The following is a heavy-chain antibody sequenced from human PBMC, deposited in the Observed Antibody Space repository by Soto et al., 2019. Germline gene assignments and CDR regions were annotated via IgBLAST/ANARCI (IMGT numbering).Heavy chain of an antibody. J-gene: IGHJ4*02. Sequence: QVQLQESGPGLVKPSQTLSLTCTVSGGSISCGGYYWSWIRQHPGKGLAWIGYIYYSGSTYYNPSLKSRVTISVDTSKNQFSLKLSSVTAADTAVYYCARTPMGYGDYAEIDYWGQGTLVTVSS. V-gene: IGHV4-31*03. CDR2: IYYSGST. CDR3: ARTPMGYGDYAEIDY. D-gene: IGHD4-17*01. CDR1: GGSISCGGYY.